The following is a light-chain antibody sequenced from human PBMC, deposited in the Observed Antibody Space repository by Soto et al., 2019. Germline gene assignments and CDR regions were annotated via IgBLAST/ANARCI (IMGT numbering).Light chain of an antibody. CDR1: QSVSSSY. V-gene: IGKV3-20*01. CDR2: GAS. Sequence: EIVLTQSPGTLSLSPVERATLSCMASQSVSSSYLAWYQQKPGQAPRLLIYGASSRATGTPDRFSGSGSGTDFTLTISRLEPEDFAVYFCQQCGSAPLTFGQGTKVDIK. J-gene: IGKJ1*01. CDR3: QQCGSAPLT.